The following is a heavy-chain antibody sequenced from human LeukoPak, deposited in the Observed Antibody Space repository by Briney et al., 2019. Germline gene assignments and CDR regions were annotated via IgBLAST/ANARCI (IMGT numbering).Heavy chain of an antibody. D-gene: IGHD1-26*01. V-gene: IGHV3-30*03. CDR3: ARSLVVGATYPYH. CDR2: ISYDGSNK. CDR1: GFTFSSYG. J-gene: IGHJ5*02. Sequence: PGGSLRLSCETSGFTFSSYGMHWVRQAPGKGLEWVAVISYDGSNKYYADSVKGRFTISRDNSKNTLYLQMNSLRAEDTAVYYCARSLVVGATYPYHWGQGTLVTVSS.